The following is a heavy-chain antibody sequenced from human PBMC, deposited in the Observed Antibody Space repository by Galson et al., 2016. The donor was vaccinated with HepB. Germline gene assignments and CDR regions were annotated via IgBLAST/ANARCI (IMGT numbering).Heavy chain of an antibody. CDR2: LYHSGST. Sequence: SETLSLTCSVSGGSISSVRFYWGWFRQPPGKGLEWIGRLYHSGSTYYNPPLKSRLSISEDTSKNQFSLKLTSLTAADTAVYYCARQPNMCSTTCYVDFWGPGTRVTVSA. D-gene: IGHD2-2*01. V-gene: IGHV4-39*01. J-gene: IGHJ4*02. CDR3: ARQPNMCSTTCYVDF. CDR1: GGSISSVRFY.